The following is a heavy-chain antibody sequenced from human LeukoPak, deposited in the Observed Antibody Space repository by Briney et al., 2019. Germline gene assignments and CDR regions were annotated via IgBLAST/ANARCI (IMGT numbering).Heavy chain of an antibody. J-gene: IGHJ5*02. D-gene: IGHD2-8*01. Sequence: SETLSLTCTVSGGSFSSRSNYWAWIRQPPGKGLEWIGSLYYNGDIRSNPSLKSRVTMSMDTSKNQCSLKLKSVAAADTAIYFCARGYTNGVNEEVWRDPWGQGPLVIVSS. CDR3: ARGYTNGVNEEVWRDP. V-gene: IGHV4-39*07. CDR2: LYYNGDI. CDR1: GGSFSSRSNY.